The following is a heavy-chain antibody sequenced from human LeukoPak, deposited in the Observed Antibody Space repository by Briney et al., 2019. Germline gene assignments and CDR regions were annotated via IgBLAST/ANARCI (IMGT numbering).Heavy chain of an antibody. V-gene: IGHV3-23*01. D-gene: IGHD3-22*01. CDR1: GFTFDDYG. CDR3: RSRDSRAYFDFDY. J-gene: IGHJ4*02. CDR2: ISGGSSSI. Sequence: GGSLRLSCAASGFTFDDYGMSWVRQAPGKGLEWVSVISGGSSSIYYADSVKGRFTISRDNSKNTLYLQMNSLKTEDTAVYYCRSRDSRAYFDFDYWGQGTLVTVSS.